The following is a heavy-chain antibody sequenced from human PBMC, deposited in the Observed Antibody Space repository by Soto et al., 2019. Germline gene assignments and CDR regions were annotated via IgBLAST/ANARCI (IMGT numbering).Heavy chain of an antibody. J-gene: IGHJ2*01. Sequence: QVQLVESGGGVVQPGRSLRLSCAASGFTFSSYGMHWVRQAPGKGLEWVAVISYDGSNKYYADSVKGRFTISRDNSKNTLYLQMNSRRAEDTAVYYCAKDRNFWSIYYRSWYFDLWGRGTLVTVSS. CDR2: ISYDGSNK. V-gene: IGHV3-30*18. D-gene: IGHD3-3*01. CDR1: GFTFSSYG. CDR3: AKDRNFWSIYYRSWYFDL.